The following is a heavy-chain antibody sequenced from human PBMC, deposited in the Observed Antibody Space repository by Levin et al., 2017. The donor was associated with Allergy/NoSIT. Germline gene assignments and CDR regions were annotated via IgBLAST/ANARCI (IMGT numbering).Heavy chain of an antibody. D-gene: IGHD3-9*01. Sequence: GESLKISCAASGFTFSSYDMHWVRQATGKGLEWVSAIGTAGDTYYPGSVKGRFTISRENAKNSLYLQMNSLRAGDTAVYYCAREGVLTGTMDVWGKGTTVTVSS. CDR2: IGTAGDT. CDR1: GFTFSSYD. CDR3: AREGVLTGTMDV. V-gene: IGHV3-13*04. J-gene: IGHJ6*04.